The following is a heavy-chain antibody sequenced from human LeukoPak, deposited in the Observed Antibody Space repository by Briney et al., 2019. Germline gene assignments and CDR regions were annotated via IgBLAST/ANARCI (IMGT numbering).Heavy chain of an antibody. J-gene: IGHJ5*02. CDR1: GGSFSGYY. D-gene: IGHD2-2*01. CDR3: ASSFIVVVPAATSHYNWFDP. V-gene: IGHV4-34*01. CDR2: INHSGST. Sequence: MASETLSLTCAVYGGSFSGYYWSWIRQPPGKGLEWIGEINHSGSTNYNPSLKSRVTISVDTSKNQFSLKLSSVTAADTAVYYCASSFIVVVPAATSHYNWFDPWGQGTLVTVSS.